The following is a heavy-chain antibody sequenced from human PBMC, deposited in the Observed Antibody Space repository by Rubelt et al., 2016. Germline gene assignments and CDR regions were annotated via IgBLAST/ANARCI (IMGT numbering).Heavy chain of an antibody. Sequence: WVRQAPGQRLEWMGWINAGNGNTKYSQKFQGRVTITRDTSASTAYMELSSLRSEDTAVYYCARELNDFDIWGQGTMVTVSS. CDR3: ARELNDFDI. J-gene: IGHJ3*02. CDR2: INAGNGNT. V-gene: IGHV1-3*01.